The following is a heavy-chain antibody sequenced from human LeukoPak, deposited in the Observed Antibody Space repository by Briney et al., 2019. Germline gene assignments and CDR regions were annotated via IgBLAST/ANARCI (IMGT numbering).Heavy chain of an antibody. Sequence: ASVKVSCKASGYTFTSYGISWVRQAPGQGLEWMGWISAYNGNTNYAQKLQGRVTMTTDTSTSTAYMELRSLRSDDTAVYYCAREGGIARPPYLYYYIDVWGKGTTVTVSS. V-gene: IGHV1-18*01. CDR1: GYTFTSYG. CDR2: ISAYNGNT. J-gene: IGHJ6*03. CDR3: AREGGIARPPYLYYYIDV. D-gene: IGHD6-6*01.